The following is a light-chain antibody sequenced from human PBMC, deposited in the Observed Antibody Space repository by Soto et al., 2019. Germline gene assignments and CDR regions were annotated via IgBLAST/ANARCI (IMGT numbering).Light chain of an antibody. CDR1: QSVSSD. CDR3: QQYHTSPIT. Sequence: IVLTQSPATLSLSPGERATLSCRARQSVSSDLAWYQQKPGQAPRLLIYDASNRATGIPARFSGSGSGTDFTLIISSLEPEDSAVYYCQQYHTSPITFGQGTRLEI. J-gene: IGKJ5*01. CDR2: DAS. V-gene: IGKV3-11*01.